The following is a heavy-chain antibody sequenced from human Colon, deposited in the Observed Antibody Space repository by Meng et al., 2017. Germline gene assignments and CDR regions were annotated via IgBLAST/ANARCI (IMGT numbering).Heavy chain of an antibody. D-gene: IGHD5/OR15-5a*01. CDR2: IDHFGIS. Sequence: QVQIQLGGAGLFKPSGTLSLTCAVSGGSFSGFYWSWIRQPPGKGLEWIGEIDHFGISNYNSSLKGRLTMSVDTSKKQISLTLTSVTAADTAVYYCATGLRHGDWFDPWGPGTLVTVSS. V-gene: IGHV4-34*02. CDR1: GGSFSGFY. J-gene: IGHJ5*02. CDR3: ATGLRHGDWFDP.